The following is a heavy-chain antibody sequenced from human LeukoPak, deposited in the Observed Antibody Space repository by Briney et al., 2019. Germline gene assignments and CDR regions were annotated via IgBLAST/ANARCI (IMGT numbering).Heavy chain of an antibody. V-gene: IGHV6-1*01. D-gene: IGHD2-2*01. J-gene: IGHJ5*02. CDR2: TYYRSKWYY. CDR1: GDSVSSNSAA. CDR3: ARRLTQYDCFDP. Sequence: SQTLSLTCAISGDSVSSNSAAWNWIRQSPSRGLEWLGRTYYRSKWYYGYAVAVKSRISINPDTSKNQFSLQLSSVTPEDTAVYYCARRLTQYDCFDPWGQGILVTVSS.